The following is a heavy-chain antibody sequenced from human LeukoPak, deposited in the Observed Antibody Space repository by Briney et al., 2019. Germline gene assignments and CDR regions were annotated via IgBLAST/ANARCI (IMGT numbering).Heavy chain of an antibody. Sequence: SETLSLTCTVSGGSISGYYWSWIRQPPGKGLEWIGYIYHSGRANYNPSLRSRVTISVDTSKNQFSLKLSSVTAADTAVYYCARGTYEGWFDPWGQGTLVTVSS. J-gene: IGHJ5*02. V-gene: IGHV4-59*01. CDR1: GGSISGYY. CDR3: ARGTYEGWFDP. D-gene: IGHD5-12*01. CDR2: IYHSGRA.